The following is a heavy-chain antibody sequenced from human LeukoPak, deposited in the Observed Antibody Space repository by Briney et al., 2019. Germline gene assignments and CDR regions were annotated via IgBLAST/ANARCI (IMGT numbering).Heavy chain of an antibody. D-gene: IGHD3-10*01. V-gene: IGHV3-23*01. CDR3: AKDYGSAPTAQAFDI. J-gene: IGHJ3*02. CDR1: GFTFSSYA. CDR2: ISGSGGST. Sequence: GGSLRLSCAASGFTFSSYAMSWVRQAPGKGQEWVSAISGSGGSTYYADSVKGRFTISRDNSKNTLYLQMNSLRAEDTAVYYCAKDYGSAPTAQAFDIWGQGTMVTVSS.